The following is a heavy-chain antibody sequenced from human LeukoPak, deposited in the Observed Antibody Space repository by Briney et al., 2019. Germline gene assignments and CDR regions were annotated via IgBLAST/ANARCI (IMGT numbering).Heavy chain of an antibody. V-gene: IGHV3-30-3*01. CDR1: GFTFSRYA. D-gene: IGHD3-22*01. Sequence: AGGSLRLSCAASGFTFSRYAMHWVRQAPGKGLEWVALMSCDGSSMYYADSVKGRFTISRDNSKNTLYLQMNSLRAEDTAVYYCARSAYYDSSGYYGYWGQGTLVTVSS. CDR3: ARSAYYDSSGYYGY. J-gene: IGHJ4*02. CDR2: MSCDGSSM.